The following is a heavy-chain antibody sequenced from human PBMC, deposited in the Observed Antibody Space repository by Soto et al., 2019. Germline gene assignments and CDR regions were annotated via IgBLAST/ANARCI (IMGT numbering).Heavy chain of an antibody. V-gene: IGHV4-38-2*01. CDR1: GYSISSGYY. D-gene: IGHD4-17*01. CDR3: VRSGDDYGSYIDY. CDR2: INHRGNS. J-gene: IGHJ4*02. Sequence: SETLSLTCDVSGYSISSGYYWAWVRQPPGKGMEWIGSINHRGNSYYNPSLKSRVTISVDTSKNQGSLKVSSVTAADTAVYYCVRSGDDYGSYIDYWGQGTLVTVSS.